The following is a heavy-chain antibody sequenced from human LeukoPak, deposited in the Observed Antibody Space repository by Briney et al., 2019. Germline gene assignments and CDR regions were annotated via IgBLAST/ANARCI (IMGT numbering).Heavy chain of an antibody. CDR1: GYTFTNDY. V-gene: IGHV1-2*02. D-gene: IGHD4-17*01. CDR2: INPNRGDT. Sequence: ASVKVSCKASGYTFTNDYIHWVRQAPGHGLERMGWINPNRGDTNYAQKFQGRVTITRDTSISTAFMELTRLTSDDTAVYYCTRDLLGFATTPLSDWGQGTLVTVSS. CDR3: TRDLLGFATTPLSD. J-gene: IGHJ4*02.